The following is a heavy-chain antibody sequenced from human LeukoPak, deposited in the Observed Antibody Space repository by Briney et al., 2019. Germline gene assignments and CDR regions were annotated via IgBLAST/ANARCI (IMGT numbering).Heavy chain of an antibody. CDR1: GGSISSYY. CDR2: IYTSGST. D-gene: IGHD2-2*01. V-gene: IGHV4-4*07. Sequence: SETLSLTCTVSGGSISSYYWSWIRQPAGKGLEWIGRIYTSGSTNYNPSLKGRVTMSVDTSKNQFSLKLSSVTAADTAVYYCAGDVCSSTSCYFAFDIWGQGTMVTVSS. J-gene: IGHJ3*02. CDR3: AGDVCSSTSCYFAFDI.